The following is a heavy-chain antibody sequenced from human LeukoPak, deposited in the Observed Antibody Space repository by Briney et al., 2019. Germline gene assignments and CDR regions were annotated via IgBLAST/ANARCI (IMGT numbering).Heavy chain of an antibody. V-gene: IGHV3-48*04. Sequence: GGSLRLSCAASGFTFGSYTMNWVRQAPGKGLEWVSYISSSSSTIYYADSVKGRFTISRDNAKNSLYMQMNSLRAEDTAVYYCASGGGATRSGYAFDMWGQGTMVTVSS. J-gene: IGHJ3*02. CDR2: ISSSSSTI. CDR3: ASGGGATRSGYAFDM. CDR1: GFTFGSYT. D-gene: IGHD1-26*01.